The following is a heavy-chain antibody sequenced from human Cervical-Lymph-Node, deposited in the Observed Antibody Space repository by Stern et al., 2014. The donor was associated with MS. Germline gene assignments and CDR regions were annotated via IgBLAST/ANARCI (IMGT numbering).Heavy chain of an antibody. CDR2: IVPNFSTA. D-gene: IGHD4-11*01. Sequence: VHLVESGSEVKKPGSSVKVSCKASGGTFSSYAISWVRQAPGQGLEWMGGIVPNFSTANYAQNFHARVTITADESTTTAYMELSSLRSQDTAVYYCARNSNPYHYYGLDLWGQGTTVTVSS. J-gene: IGHJ6*02. CDR3: ARNSNPYHYYGLDL. CDR1: GGTFSSYA. V-gene: IGHV1-69*01.